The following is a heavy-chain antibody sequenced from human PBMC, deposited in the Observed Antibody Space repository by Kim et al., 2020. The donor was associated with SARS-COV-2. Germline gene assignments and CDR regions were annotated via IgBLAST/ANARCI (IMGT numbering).Heavy chain of an antibody. CDR1: GGSISSSSYY. V-gene: IGHV4-39*01. J-gene: IGHJ4*02. CDR3: ARHDYDILTGSWEES. D-gene: IGHD3-9*01. CDR2: IYYSGST. Sequence: SETLSLTCTVSGGSISSSSYYWGWIRQPPGKGLEWIGSIYYSGSTYYNPSLKSRVTISVDTSKNQFSLKLSSVTAADTAVYYCARHDYDILTGSWEESWGQGTLVTVSS.